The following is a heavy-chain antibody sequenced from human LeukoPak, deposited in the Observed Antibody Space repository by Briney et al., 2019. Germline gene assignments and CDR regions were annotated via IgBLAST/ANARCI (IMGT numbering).Heavy chain of an antibody. D-gene: IGHD6-13*01. CDR2: IYTSGST. V-gene: IGHV4-4*07. J-gene: IGHJ4*02. Sequence: SETLSLTCTVSGGSISSYYWSWIRQPAGKGLEWIGRIYTSGSTNYNPSLKSRVAMSVDTSKNQFSLKLSSVTAADTAVYYCARVGRSSSWYYFDYWGQGTLVTVSS. CDR3: ARVGRSSSWYYFDY. CDR1: GGSISSYY.